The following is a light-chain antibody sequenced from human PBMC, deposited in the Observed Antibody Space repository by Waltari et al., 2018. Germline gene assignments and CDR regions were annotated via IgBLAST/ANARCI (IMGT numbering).Light chain of an antibody. CDR1: QSVLTSSNNKNY. J-gene: IGKJ3*01. CDR3: QQYYTTPFT. V-gene: IGKV4-1*01. CDR2: WAS. Sequence: DIVMPQSPDSLAVSLGERATIHCKASQSVLTSSNNKNYLTWYQHKPGQPPKLLIYWASTRKSGVPDRFSGSGSGTDFTLTISSLQAEDVAVYYCQQYYTTPFTFGPGTKVNI.